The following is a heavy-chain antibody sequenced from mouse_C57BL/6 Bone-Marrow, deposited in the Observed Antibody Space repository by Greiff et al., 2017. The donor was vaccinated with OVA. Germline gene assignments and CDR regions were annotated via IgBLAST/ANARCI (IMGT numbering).Heavy chain of an antibody. CDR2: IDPSDSYT. CDR1: GYTFTSYW. V-gene: IGHV1-69*01. Sequence: VQLQQPGAELVMPGASVKLSCKASGYTFTSYWMHWVKQRPGQGLEWIGEIDPSDSYTNYNQKFKGKSTLTVDKASSTAYMQLSSLTSEDSAVYYCARGDYWGQGTSVTVSS. CDR3: ARGDY. J-gene: IGHJ4*01.